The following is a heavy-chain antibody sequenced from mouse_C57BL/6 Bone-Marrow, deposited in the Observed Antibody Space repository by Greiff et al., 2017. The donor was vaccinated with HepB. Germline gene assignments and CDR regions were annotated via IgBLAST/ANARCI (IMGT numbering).Heavy chain of an antibody. CDR1: GYTFTSYG. CDR3: ARKGGWLRREGRLSMDY. Sequence: QVQLKESGAELARPGASVKLSCKASGYTFTSYGISWVNQRTGQGLEWIGEIYPRSGNTYYNEKFKGKATLTADKSSSTAYMELRSLTSEDSAVYFCARKGGWLRREGRLSMDYWGQGTSVTVSS. CDR2: IYPRSGNT. J-gene: IGHJ4*01. V-gene: IGHV1-81*01. D-gene: IGHD2-2*01.